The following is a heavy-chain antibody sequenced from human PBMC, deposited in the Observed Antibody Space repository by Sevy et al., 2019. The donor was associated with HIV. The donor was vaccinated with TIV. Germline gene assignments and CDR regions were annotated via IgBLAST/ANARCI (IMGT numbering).Heavy chain of an antibody. CDR1: GFTFSRYG. Sequence: LSLTCAASGFTFSRYGMHWVRQAPGKGLEWVAFIRYDGSTKYYAESVKGRFIISRDNSKDTLYLQMNSLRGDDTSLYYCAKGLGMVQGALLSDDVWDQGTMVTVSS. J-gene: IGHJ3*01. D-gene: IGHD3-10*01. V-gene: IGHV3-30*02. CDR3: AKGLGMVQGALLSDDV. CDR2: IRYDGSTK.